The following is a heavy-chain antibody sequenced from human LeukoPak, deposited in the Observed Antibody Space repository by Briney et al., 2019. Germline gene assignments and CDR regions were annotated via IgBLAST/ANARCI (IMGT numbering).Heavy chain of an antibody. CDR1: GYTFTGSGWY. CDR3: ARDGPAQMVDFDY. D-gene: IGHD3-10*01. J-gene: IGHJ4*02. CDR2: IHPNNGAT. V-gene: IGHV1-2*02. Sequence: GASVKVSCKASGYTFTGSGWYLYWLRRAPGQGLECVGWIHPNNGATLYAQKFQGRVAMTTDTSISTAYMELSRLRPDDTAMYYCARDGPAQMVDFDYWGQGTLVTVSS.